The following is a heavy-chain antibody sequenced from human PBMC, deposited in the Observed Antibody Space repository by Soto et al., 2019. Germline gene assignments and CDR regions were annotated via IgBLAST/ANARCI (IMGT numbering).Heavy chain of an antibody. D-gene: IGHD3-22*01. Sequence: TLSLTCTVSGGSISSYYWSWIRQPPGKGLEWIGYIYYSGSTNYNPSLKSRVTISVDTSKNQFSLKLSSVTAADTAVYYCARDRARYDSSGRDAFDIWGQGTMVTVSS. CDR3: ARDRARYDSSGRDAFDI. CDR1: GGSISSYY. CDR2: IYYSGST. J-gene: IGHJ3*02. V-gene: IGHV4-59*01.